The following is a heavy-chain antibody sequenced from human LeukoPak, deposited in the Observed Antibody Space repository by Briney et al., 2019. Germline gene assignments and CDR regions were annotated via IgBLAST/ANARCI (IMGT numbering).Heavy chain of an antibody. Sequence: GGSLRHSCAASGFTFSAYVMHWVRQAPGKGLEYVSGISSNGVSTYYANSVKGRFTISRDNSKNTLYLQMGSLRVQDMAVYYCARVVGYSGSYCFDYWGQGPLVTVSS. CDR1: GFTFSAYV. CDR3: ARVVGYSGSYCFDY. D-gene: IGHD1-26*01. CDR2: ISSNGVST. V-gene: IGHV3-64*01. J-gene: IGHJ4*02.